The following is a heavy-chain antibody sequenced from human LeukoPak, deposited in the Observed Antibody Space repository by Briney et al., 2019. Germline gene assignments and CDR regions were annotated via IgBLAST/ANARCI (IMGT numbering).Heavy chain of an antibody. CDR3: AREYYFDNSGYYGVRDY. CDR1: GYTFTAYY. J-gene: IGHJ4*02. D-gene: IGHD3-22*01. CDR2: FNPNSGGT. Sequence: VASVKVSCKASGYTFTAYYIHWVRQAPGQGLEWMGWFNPNSGGTNYAQEFQGRVTMTRDTSISTAYMELSRLRSDDTAVYYCAREYYFDNSGYYGVRDYWGQGTLVTVSS. V-gene: IGHV1-2*02.